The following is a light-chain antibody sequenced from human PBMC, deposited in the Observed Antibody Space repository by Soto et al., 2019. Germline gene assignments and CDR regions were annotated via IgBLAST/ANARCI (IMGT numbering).Light chain of an antibody. J-gene: IGKJ5*01. Sequence: VMTQSPATLSVSPGERATLSCRASQSFRGLLAWYQQKPGQAPRLLIYDAYNRATGIPPRFSGSGSGTDFTLTISSLEPEDSAVYYCQQRHMWPITFGQGTRLEIK. CDR1: QSFRGL. CDR3: QQRHMWPIT. CDR2: DAY. V-gene: IGKV3-11*01.